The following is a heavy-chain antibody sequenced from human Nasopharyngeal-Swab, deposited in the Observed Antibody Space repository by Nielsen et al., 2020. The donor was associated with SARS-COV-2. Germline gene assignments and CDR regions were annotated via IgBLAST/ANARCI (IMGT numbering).Heavy chain of an antibody. J-gene: IGHJ4*02. V-gene: IGHV4-31*03. Sequence: SETLSLTCTVSGGSISSGGHYWSWIRQPPGKGLEWIGYIYYSGSTYYNPSLKSRVTISVDTSNNQFSLKLSSVTAADTAVYYCARGGNVLVWFGELSHFDYWGQGTLVTVSS. D-gene: IGHD3-10*01. CDR2: IYYSGST. CDR1: GGSISSGGHY. CDR3: ARGGNVLVWFGELSHFDY.